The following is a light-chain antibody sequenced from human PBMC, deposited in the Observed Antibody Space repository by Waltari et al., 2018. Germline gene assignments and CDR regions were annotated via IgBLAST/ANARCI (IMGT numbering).Light chain of an antibody. Sequence: EIVLTQSPGTLSLSPGERATLSCRASQSVSSSYLAGYQQKPCQAPRLLIYGASSRATGIPDRFSGSGSGTDFTLTISRLEPEDFAVYYCQQYGSSRTFGQGTKVEIK. V-gene: IGKV3-20*01. CDR1: QSVSSSY. CDR2: GAS. J-gene: IGKJ1*01. CDR3: QQYGSSRT.